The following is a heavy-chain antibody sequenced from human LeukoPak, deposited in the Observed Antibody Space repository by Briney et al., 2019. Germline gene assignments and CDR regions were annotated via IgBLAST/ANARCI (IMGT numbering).Heavy chain of an antibody. V-gene: IGHV3-23*01. CDR2: ISGSGGGT. J-gene: IGHJ6*02. D-gene: IGHD3-3*01. Sequence: GGSLRLSCAASGFTFSSYAMSWVRQAPGKGLEWVSAISGSGGGTYYADSVKGRFTVSRDNSKNTLYLQMNSLRAEDTAVYYCARDHGRFGMDVWGQGTTVTVSS. CDR3: ARDHGRFGMDV. CDR1: GFTFSSYA.